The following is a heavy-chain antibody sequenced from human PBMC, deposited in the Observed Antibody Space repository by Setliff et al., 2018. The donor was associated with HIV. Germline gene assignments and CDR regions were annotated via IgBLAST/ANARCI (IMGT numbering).Heavy chain of an antibody. Sequence: EASVKVSCKASGYTFTSYGMSWVRQAPGQGLEWMGWINTNSGSPTYAQAFTGRFLFSVDTVVATAYLQINNLKTEDTAVYYCARALYGDYGGDLNWLDPWGQGTRVTVSS. CDR1: GYTFTSYG. CDR2: INTNSGSP. V-gene: IGHV7-4-1*02. CDR3: ARALYGDYGGDLNWLDP. D-gene: IGHD4-17*01. J-gene: IGHJ5*02.